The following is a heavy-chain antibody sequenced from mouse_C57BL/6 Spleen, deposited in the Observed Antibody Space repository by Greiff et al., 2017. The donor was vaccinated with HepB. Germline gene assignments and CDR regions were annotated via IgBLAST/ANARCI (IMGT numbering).Heavy chain of an antibody. V-gene: IGHV1-81*01. CDR3: ARRATTVVARYYAMDY. Sequence: VQRVESGAELARPGASVKLSCKASGYTFTSYGISWVKQRTGQGLEWIGEIYPRSGNTYYNEKFKGKATLTADKSSSTAYMELRSLTSEDSAVYFCARRATTVVARYYAMDYWGQGTSVTVSS. J-gene: IGHJ4*01. CDR2: IYPRSGNT. D-gene: IGHD1-1*01. CDR1: GYTFTSYG.